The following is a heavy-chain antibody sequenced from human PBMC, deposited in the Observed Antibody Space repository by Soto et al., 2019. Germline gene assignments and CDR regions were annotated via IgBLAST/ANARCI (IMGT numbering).Heavy chain of an antibody. J-gene: IGHJ4*02. CDR3: AKGLFSIGGFFDY. Sequence: EVQLLESGGGLVQPGGSLRLSCVASGFTFSTYAMSWVRQAPGEGLEWVSTLSGSASSAYYADSVKGRFTISRDVSKNTLYLQMNRLRGEDRAVYYCAKGLFSIGGFFDYWGQGTLVTVSS. V-gene: IGHV3-23*01. CDR2: LSGSASSA. D-gene: IGHD3-3*02. CDR1: GFTFSTYA.